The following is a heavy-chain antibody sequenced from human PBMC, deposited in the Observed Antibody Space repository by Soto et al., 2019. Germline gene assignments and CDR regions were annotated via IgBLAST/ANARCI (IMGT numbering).Heavy chain of an antibody. CDR2: IIPIFGTA. Sequence: SVKASCKASGGTFSSYGISWVRQAPGQGLEWMGGIIPIFGTANYAQKFQGRVTITADESTSTAYMELSSLRSEDTAVYYCARVFFSSMSYLNPAGPPSSGYPTHYYYYGMDVWGQGTTVTVSS. CDR1: GGTFSSYG. J-gene: IGHJ6*02. V-gene: IGHV1-69*13. D-gene: IGHD6-19*01. CDR3: ARVFFSSMSYLNPAGPPSSGYPTHYYYYGMDV.